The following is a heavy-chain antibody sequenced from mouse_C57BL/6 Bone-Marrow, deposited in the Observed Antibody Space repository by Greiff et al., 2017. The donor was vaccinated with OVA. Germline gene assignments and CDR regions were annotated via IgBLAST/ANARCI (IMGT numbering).Heavy chain of an antibody. D-gene: IGHD2-3*01. CDR2: IDPSDSYT. J-gene: IGHJ3*01. Sequence: VQLQQPGAELVMPGASVTLSCKASGYTFTSYWMHWVKQRPGQGLEWIGEIDPSDSYTNYNQKLQGKSTLTVDKSSSTAYMQLSSLTSEDFAVYYCARGGGYFWFAYWGQGTLVTVSA. CDR1: GYTFTSYW. V-gene: IGHV1-69*01. CDR3: ARGGGYFWFAY.